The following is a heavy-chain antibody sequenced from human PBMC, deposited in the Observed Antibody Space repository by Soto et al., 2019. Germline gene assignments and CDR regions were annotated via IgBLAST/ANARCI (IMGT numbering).Heavy chain of an antibody. Sequence: SATLSLTCTVSGGSISSSSYYWGWIRQPPGKGLEWIGSIYYSGSTYYNPSLKSRVTISVDTSKNQFSLKLSSVTAADTAVYYCARGRSGSYGFWYFDLWGRGTLVTVS. V-gene: IGHV4-39*01. CDR2: IYYSGST. CDR3: ARGRSGSYGFWYFDL. CDR1: GGSISSSSYY. J-gene: IGHJ2*01. D-gene: IGHD3-10*01.